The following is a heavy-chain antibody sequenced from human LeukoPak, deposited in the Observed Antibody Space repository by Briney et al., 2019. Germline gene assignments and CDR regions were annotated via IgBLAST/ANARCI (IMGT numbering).Heavy chain of an antibody. CDR2: IYSGGST. CDR1: GFTVRTSY. Sequence: GKSLRLSCAASGFTVRTSYMTWVRQAPGKGLEYVSVIYSGGSTYYADSVKGRYTISRDNSKNTLFLQINSLRAEDTAVYYCARVASYYDSSGYFESWGQGTLLTVSS. D-gene: IGHD3-22*01. J-gene: IGHJ4*02. CDR3: ARVASYYDSSGYFES. V-gene: IGHV3-53*01.